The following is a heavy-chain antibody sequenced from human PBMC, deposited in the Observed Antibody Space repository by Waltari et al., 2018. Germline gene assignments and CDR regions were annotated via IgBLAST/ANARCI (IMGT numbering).Heavy chain of an antibody. V-gene: IGHV4-39*01. D-gene: IGHD1-26*01. CDR1: SGSISNPDHS. CDR3: ARLIVGTSPDYFDY. CDR2: IYYSGSS. Sequence: QLQLQESGPGLVKPSETLSLTCSVSSGSISNPDHSWARIRQSPGKGLEWIATIYYSGSSYYNPSLESRVAIFIDTSKNQFSLRLTSVTVADTAVYYCARLIVGTSPDYFDYWGQGTLVTVSS. J-gene: IGHJ4*02.